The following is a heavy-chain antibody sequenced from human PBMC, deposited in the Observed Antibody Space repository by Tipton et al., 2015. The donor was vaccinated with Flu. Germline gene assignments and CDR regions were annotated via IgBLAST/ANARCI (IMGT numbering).Heavy chain of an antibody. J-gene: IGHJ4*01. D-gene: IGHD3-3*01. CDR2: IHRSGNT. CDR3: ARGRDDFWSGYSPFDY. CDR1: GGSFSGHY. V-gene: IGHV4-34*01. Sequence: TLSLTCAVYGGSFSGHYWSWIRQPPGKGLEWLGNIHRSGNTYYNPSLRSRVTVSEDTSKNQFSLRLSSVTAADTAVYYYARGRDDFWSGYSPFDYWGHGTLVTVSS.